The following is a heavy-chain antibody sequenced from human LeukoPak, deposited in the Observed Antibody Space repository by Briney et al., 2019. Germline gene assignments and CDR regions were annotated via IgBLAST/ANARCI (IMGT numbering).Heavy chain of an antibody. CDR3: ARDRYDSSGYLFDY. J-gene: IGHJ4*02. Sequence: ASVKVSCKASGYTFTGFYLHWVRQAPGQGLEWMEWISAYNGDTNYAQKLQGRVTMTTDTSTNTAYLELRSLRSDATAVYYCARDRYDSSGYLFDYWGQGTLVTVSS. CDR2: ISAYNGDT. CDR1: GYTFTGFY. D-gene: IGHD3-22*01. V-gene: IGHV1-18*04.